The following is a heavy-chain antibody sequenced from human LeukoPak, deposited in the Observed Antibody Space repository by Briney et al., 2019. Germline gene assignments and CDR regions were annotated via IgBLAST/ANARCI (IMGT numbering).Heavy chain of an antibody. V-gene: IGHV3-21*01. D-gene: IGHD3/OR15-3a*01. CDR1: GFTVSTYS. J-gene: IGHJ4*02. CDR2: ISGSSTYI. Sequence: GGSLRPSCAASGFTVSTYSMNWVRLAPGKGLEWVSSISGSSTYIFYADSVKGRFTISRDNAKNSLYLQMNSLRVEDTAVYYCARVKGTERDYWGQGTLVTVSS. CDR3: ARVKGTERDY.